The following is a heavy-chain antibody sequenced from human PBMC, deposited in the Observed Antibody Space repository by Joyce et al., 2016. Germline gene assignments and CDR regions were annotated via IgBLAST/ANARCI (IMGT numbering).Heavy chain of an antibody. V-gene: IGHV3-53*01. Sequence: EVQLVESGGGLIQPGGSLRLSCAASGFNISTYYRAWVRQAPGKGLEWVSLIYTDGSTFYPDSVRGRFTVSRDNSKNTMYLQMTSLRVEDTGLYYCARDKGYSNDYWGQGTLVTVSS. D-gene: IGHD4-11*01. CDR3: ARDKGYSNDY. CDR2: IYTDGST. J-gene: IGHJ4*02. CDR1: GFNISTYY.